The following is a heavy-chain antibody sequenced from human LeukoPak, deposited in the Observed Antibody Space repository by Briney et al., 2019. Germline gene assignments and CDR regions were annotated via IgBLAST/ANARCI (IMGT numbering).Heavy chain of an antibody. Sequence: ASVKVSCKASGYTFTGYYMHWVRQAPGQGLEWMGWINPNSGGTNYAQKFQGRVTMTRDTSISTAYMEPSRPRSDDTAVYYCARDGSGGSYLGVGNWGQGTLVTVSS. D-gene: IGHD2-15*01. CDR1: GYTFTGYY. J-gene: IGHJ4*02. V-gene: IGHV1-2*02. CDR2: INPNSGGT. CDR3: ARDGSGGSYLGVGN.